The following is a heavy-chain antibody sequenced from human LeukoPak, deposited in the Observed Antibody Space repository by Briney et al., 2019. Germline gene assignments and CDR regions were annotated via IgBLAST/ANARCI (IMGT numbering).Heavy chain of an antibody. CDR3: ATELAYCGGDCYSGFDY. D-gene: IGHD2-21*02. V-gene: IGHV1-69*05. Sequence: SVKVSCKASGGTFSSYAISWVRQAPGQGLEWMGGINPIFGTANYAQKFQGRVTITTDESTSTAYMELSSLRSEDTAVYYCATELAYCGGDCYSGFDYWGQGTLVTVSS. CDR2: INPIFGTA. CDR1: GGTFSSYA. J-gene: IGHJ4*02.